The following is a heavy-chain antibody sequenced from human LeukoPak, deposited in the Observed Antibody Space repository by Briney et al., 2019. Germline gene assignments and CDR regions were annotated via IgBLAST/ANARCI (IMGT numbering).Heavy chain of an antibody. V-gene: IGHV1-18*01. CDR2: ISAYNGNT. CDR3: ARLYGDYVDYYYMDV. D-gene: IGHD4-17*01. Sequence: GGSLRLSCAASGFTVSSYAMNWVRQAPGQGLEWRGWISAYNGNTDYAQKLQGRVTMTTDTSTSTAYMELRSLRSDDTAVYYCARLYGDYVDYYYMDVWGKGTTVTVSS. CDR1: GFTVSSYA. J-gene: IGHJ6*03.